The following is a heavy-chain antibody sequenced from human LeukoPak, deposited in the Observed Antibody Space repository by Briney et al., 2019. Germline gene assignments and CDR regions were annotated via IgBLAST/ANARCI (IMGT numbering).Heavy chain of an antibody. CDR1: GGSISSSSYY. CDR2: IYYSGST. CDR3: ARGGLISLANTPLGAFDI. V-gene: IGHV4-39*07. Sequence: SETLSLTCTVSGGSISSSSYYWGWIRQPPGKGLDWIGSIYYSGSTYYNPSLKSRVTISVDTSKNQFSLQLNSVTPEDTAVYYCARGGLISLANTPLGAFDIWGQGTMVSVSS. J-gene: IGHJ3*02. D-gene: IGHD3/OR15-3a*01.